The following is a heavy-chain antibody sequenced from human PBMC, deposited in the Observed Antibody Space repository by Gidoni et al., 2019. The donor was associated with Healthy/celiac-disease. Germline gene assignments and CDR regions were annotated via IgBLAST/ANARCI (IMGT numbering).Heavy chain of an antibody. V-gene: IGHV4-31*03. Sequence: QVQLQESGPGLVKPSPTLSLPCTISGGSISSGCYYWSWIRQHPGKGLAWIGYSYYSGSTYYNPSLKSRVTISVDTSKNQFSLKLSSVTAADTAVYYCARAALPRYSSSWYVDYWGQGTLVTVSS. J-gene: IGHJ4*02. CDR3: ARAALPRYSSSWYVDY. CDR1: GGSISSGCYY. CDR2: SYYSGST. D-gene: IGHD6-13*01.